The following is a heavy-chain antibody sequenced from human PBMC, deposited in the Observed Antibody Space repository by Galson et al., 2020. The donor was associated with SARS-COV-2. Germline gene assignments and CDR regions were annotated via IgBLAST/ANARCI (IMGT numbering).Heavy chain of an antibody. Sequence: ASVKVSCKASGYSLTTYSMDWVRQAPGQRLEWMGWITAGNGNTKYSQKFQDRVTITWDTSANTAYLDLSSLRSEDTAVYYCARLRYDSSGYYLLDYWGQGTLVTGSS. CDR2: ITAGNGNT. J-gene: IGHJ4*02. V-gene: IGHV1-3*01. CDR3: ARLRYDSSGYYLLDY. D-gene: IGHD3-22*01. CDR1: GYSLTTYS.